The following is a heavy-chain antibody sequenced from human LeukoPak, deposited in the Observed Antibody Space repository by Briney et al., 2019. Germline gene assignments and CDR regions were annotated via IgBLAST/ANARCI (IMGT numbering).Heavy chain of an antibody. J-gene: IGHJ5*02. D-gene: IGHD6-6*01. CDR2: ISWNSGSI. CDR1: GFTFDDYA. V-gene: IGHV3-9*01. CDR3: AKDRRMEYTSSSGNWFDP. Sequence: GRSLRLSCAASGFTFDDYAMHWVRQAPGKGLEWVSGISWNSGSIGYADSVKGRFTLSRDNAKNSLYLQMNSRRAEDTALYYCAKDRRMEYTSSSGNWFDPWGQGTPVTVSS.